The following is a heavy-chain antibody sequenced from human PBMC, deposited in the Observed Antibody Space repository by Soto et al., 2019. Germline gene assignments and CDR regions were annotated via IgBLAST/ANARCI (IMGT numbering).Heavy chain of an antibody. Sequence: EVQLVESGGGLIQPGGSLRLSCEASGFTVSGNYLSGVRKVPGKGLEWVSVIYGGGSTNYADSVKGRFTISRDNSKNTLYLQMNSLRAEDTAVYYCARVPTIFGVVTTYNGMDVWGQGTTVTVSS. CDR1: GFTVSGNY. CDR3: ARVPTIFGVVTTYNGMDV. CDR2: IYGGGST. J-gene: IGHJ6*02. V-gene: IGHV3-53*01. D-gene: IGHD3-3*01.